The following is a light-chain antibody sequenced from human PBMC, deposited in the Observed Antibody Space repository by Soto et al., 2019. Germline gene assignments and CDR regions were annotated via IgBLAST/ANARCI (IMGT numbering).Light chain of an antibody. CDR2: GAS. CDR1: QSVRSN. Sequence: EIVMTQSSATLSVSPGERATLSCRASQSVRSNLAWYQQKPGQAPRLIIYGASTRANGIPARFSGSGSGTEFTLTISSLQSEDFAVYDCQQYNNWHSITFGQGTRLEIK. V-gene: IGKV3-15*01. CDR3: QQYNNWHSIT. J-gene: IGKJ5*01.